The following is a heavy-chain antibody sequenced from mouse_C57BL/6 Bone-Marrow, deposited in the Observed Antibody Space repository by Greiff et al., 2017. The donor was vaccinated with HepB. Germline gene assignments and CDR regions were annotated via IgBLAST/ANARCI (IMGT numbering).Heavy chain of an antibody. CDR2: IYPGDGDT. D-gene: IGHD2-4*01. CDR1: GYAFSSYW. V-gene: IGHV1-80*01. Sequence: QVQLQQSGAELVKPGASVKISCKASGYAFSSYWMYWVKQRPGKGLEWIGQIYPGDGDTNYNGKFKGKATLTADKSSSTAYMQLSSLTSEDSAVYFCARWGIYYDSYFDYWGQGTTLTVSS. J-gene: IGHJ2*01. CDR3: ARWGIYYDSYFDY.